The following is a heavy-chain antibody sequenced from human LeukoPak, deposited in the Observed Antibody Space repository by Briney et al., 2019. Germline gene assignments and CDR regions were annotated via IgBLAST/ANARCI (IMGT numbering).Heavy chain of an antibody. CDR1: GGSISSGDYY. CDR3: AREVRLVRGTSTDAVDY. Sequence: SETLSLTCTVSGGSISSGDYYWSWTRQPPGKGLEWIGYIYYSGSTYYNPSLKSRVTISVDTSKNQFSLKLSSVTAADTAVYYCAREVRLVRGTSTDAVDYWGQGTLVTVSS. J-gene: IGHJ4*02. CDR2: IYYSGST. D-gene: IGHD3-10*01. V-gene: IGHV4-30-4*01.